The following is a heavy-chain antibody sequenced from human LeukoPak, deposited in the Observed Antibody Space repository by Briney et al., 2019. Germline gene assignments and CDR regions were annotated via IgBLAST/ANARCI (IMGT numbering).Heavy chain of an antibody. D-gene: IGHD3-16*02. CDR1: GGSISSYY. CDR3: ASTYYDYVWGSYRPRGYYFDY. V-gene: IGHV4-59*12. Sequence: SETLSLTCTVSGGSISSYYWSWIRQPPGKGLEWIGYIYYSGSTYYNPSLKSRVTISVDTSKNQFSLKLSSVTAADTAVYYCASTYYDYVWGSYRPRGYYFDYWGQGTLVTVSS. CDR2: IYYSGST. J-gene: IGHJ4*02.